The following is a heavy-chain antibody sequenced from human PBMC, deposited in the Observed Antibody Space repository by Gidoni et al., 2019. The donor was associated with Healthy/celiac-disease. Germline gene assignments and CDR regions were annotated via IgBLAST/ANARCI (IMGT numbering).Heavy chain of an antibody. J-gene: IGHJ3*02. CDR1: GSTFSSYA. Sequence: QVQLVESGGGVVQPGRSLRLSCAASGSTFSSYAMHWVRQAPGKGLEWVAVISYDGSNKYYADSVKGRFTISRDNSKNTLYLQMNSLRAEDTAVYYCASQSDIVVVPAAMGAFDIWGQGTMVTVSS. CDR2: ISYDGSNK. D-gene: IGHD2-2*01. CDR3: ASQSDIVVVPAAMGAFDI. V-gene: IGHV3-30-3*01.